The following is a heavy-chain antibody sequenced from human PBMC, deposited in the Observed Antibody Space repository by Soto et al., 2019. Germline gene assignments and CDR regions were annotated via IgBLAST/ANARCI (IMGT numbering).Heavy chain of an antibody. D-gene: IGHD3-22*01. Sequence: PGGSLRLSCAASGFTFSDNYMSWIRQAPGKGLEWVSYISSSGSILYYADSVKGRFTISRDNAKNSLYLQMNSLRAEDTAVYYCARDLGYYESDGYFDYWGQGALVTV. CDR2: ISSSGSIL. J-gene: IGHJ4*02. CDR1: GFTFSDNY. V-gene: IGHV3-11*01. CDR3: ARDLGYYESDGYFDY.